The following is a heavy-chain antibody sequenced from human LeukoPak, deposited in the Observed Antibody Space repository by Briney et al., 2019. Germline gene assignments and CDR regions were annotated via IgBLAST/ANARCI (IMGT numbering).Heavy chain of an antibody. V-gene: IGHV1-69*13. CDR2: IIPIFGTA. CDR1: GGTFSSYA. CDR3: ARRIGPAAIPWGWFAP. Sequence: ASVKVSCKASGGTFSSYAISWVRQAPGQGLEWMGGIIPIFGTANYAQKFQGRVTITADESTSTAYMELSSLRSEDTAVYYCARRIGPAAIPWGWFAPWGQGTLFTVSS. J-gene: IGHJ5*02. D-gene: IGHD2-2*01.